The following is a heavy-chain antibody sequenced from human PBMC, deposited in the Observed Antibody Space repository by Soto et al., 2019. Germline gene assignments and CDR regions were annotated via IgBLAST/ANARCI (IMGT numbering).Heavy chain of an antibody. CDR1: GFTFRHFA. CDR2: ISGDGGST. Sequence: PGGSLRLSCSASGFTFRHFAMHWVRQAPGRGLEYVSAISGDGGSTYHADSVKGRFTISRDNSQNTLYLQMSSLRPEDTAVYYCYVGHDHGDYVEGYWGQGALVTVSS. J-gene: IGHJ4*02. CDR3: YVGHDHGDYVEGY. D-gene: IGHD4-17*01. V-gene: IGHV3-64D*08.